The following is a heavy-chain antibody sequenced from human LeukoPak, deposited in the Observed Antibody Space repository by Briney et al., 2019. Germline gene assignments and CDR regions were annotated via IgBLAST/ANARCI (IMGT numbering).Heavy chain of an antibody. CDR1: GFTFSSYG. V-gene: IGHV3-33*06. Sequence: PGGSLRLSCAASGFTFSSYGMHWVRQAPGKGLEWVAIIWYDGSNKYYADSAKGRFTISRDNSKNTLYLQMTSLRAEDTAVYYCAKGSEEGLAAAGDFDYWGQGTLVTVSS. CDR3: AKGSEEGLAAAGDFDY. J-gene: IGHJ4*02. CDR2: IWYDGSNK. D-gene: IGHD6-13*01.